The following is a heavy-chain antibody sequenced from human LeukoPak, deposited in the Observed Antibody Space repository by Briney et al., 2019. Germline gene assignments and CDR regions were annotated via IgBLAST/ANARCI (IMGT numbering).Heavy chain of an antibody. D-gene: IGHD2-2*01. J-gene: IGHJ6*03. CDR1: GGTFSSYA. CDR2: IIPIFGTA. V-gene: IGHV1-69*13. Sequence: SVKVSYKASGGTFSSYAISWVRQAPGQGLEWMGGIIPIFGTANYAQKFQGRVTITADESTSTAYMELSSLRSEDTAVYYCARDPSPYCSSTSCYDHGDYYYYYMDVWGKGTTVTVSS. CDR3: ARDPSPYCSSTSCYDHGDYYYYYMDV.